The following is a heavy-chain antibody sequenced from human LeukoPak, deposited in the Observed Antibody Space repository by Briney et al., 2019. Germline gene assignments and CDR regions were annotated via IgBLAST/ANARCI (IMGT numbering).Heavy chain of an antibody. V-gene: IGHV3-21*06. Sequence: GGSLRLSCAASGFTFSSSSMNWVRQAPGKGLEFVSSISPSSSYTYYAGSVKGRFTITRDDAKNSLFLQMNSLRAEDTAVYYCAREGGYCSGGSCRFFDYWGQGTLVTVSS. D-gene: IGHD2-15*01. CDR1: GFTFSSSS. J-gene: IGHJ4*02. CDR3: AREGGYCSGGSCRFFDY. CDR2: ISPSSSYT.